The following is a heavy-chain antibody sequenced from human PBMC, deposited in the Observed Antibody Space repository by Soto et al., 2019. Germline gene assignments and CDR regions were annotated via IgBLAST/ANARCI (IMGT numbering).Heavy chain of an antibody. J-gene: IGHJ2*01. V-gene: IGHV1-3*01. D-gene: IGHD6-13*01. CDR1: GYTFTSYA. Sequence: QVQLVQSGAEVKKPGASVKVSCKASGYTFTSYAMHWVRQAPGQRLEWMGWINAGNGNTKYSQKFQGRVTITRDTXGSTAYMELSSLRSEDTAVYYCARVIAAAGTRYFDLWGRGTLVTVSS. CDR2: INAGNGNT. CDR3: ARVIAAAGTRYFDL.